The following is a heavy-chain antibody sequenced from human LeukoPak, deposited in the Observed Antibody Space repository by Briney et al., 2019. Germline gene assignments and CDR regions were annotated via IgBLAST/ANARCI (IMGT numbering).Heavy chain of an antibody. CDR2: IIPIFGTA. J-gene: IGHJ4*02. Sequence: GASVKVSCKASGGTVISYAISWVRQAPGQGLEWMGEIIPIFGTANYAQKFQGRVTITADKSTSTAYMELSSLRSEDTAVYYCARGPLPPYYYDSSGYPFDYWGQGTLVTVSS. D-gene: IGHD3-22*01. CDR1: GGTVISYA. CDR3: ARGPLPPYYYDSSGYPFDY. V-gene: IGHV1-69*06.